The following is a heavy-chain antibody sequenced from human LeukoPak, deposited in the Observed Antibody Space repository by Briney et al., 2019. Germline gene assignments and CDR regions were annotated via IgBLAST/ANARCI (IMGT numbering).Heavy chain of an antibody. V-gene: IGHV3-43*01. J-gene: IGHJ5*02. CDR1: GFTFDDYT. CDR2: ISWDGGST. CDR3: AKDGRIAAAGRGDNWFDP. D-gene: IGHD6-13*01. Sequence: GGSLRLSCAASGFTFDDYTMHWVRQAPGKGLEWVSLISWDGGSTYYADSVKGRFTISRDNSKNSLYLQMNSLRTEDTALYYCAKDGRIAAAGRGDNWFDPWGQGTLVTVSS.